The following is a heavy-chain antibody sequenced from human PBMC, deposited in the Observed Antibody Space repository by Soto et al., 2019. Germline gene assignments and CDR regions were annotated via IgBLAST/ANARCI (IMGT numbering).Heavy chain of an antibody. Sequence: ASVKVSCKASGGTFSSYAISWVRQAPGQGLEWMGGIIPIFGTANYAQKFQGRVTITADESTSTAYMELSSLRSEDTAVYYCASGVIAAAGNYYYYGMDVWGQGTTVTVSS. CDR3: ASGVIAAAGNYYYYGMDV. CDR1: GGTFSSYA. CDR2: IIPIFGTA. V-gene: IGHV1-69*13. D-gene: IGHD6-13*01. J-gene: IGHJ6*02.